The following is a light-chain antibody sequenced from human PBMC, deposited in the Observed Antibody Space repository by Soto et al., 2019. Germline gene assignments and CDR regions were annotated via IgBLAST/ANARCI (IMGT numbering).Light chain of an antibody. CDR3: QQYNNWPLYT. J-gene: IGKJ2*01. CDR1: QSVSSN. V-gene: IGKV3-15*01. Sequence: EIVITQPPATLSVSPGERATLSCRASQSVSSNLAWYQQKPGQAPRLLIYGASTRATGIPARFRGSGSGTEFTLTISSLQSEDFAVYYCQQYNNWPLYTFGQGTKLEIK. CDR2: GAS.